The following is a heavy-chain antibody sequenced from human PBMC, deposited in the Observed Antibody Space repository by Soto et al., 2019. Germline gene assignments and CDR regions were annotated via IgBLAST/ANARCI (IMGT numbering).Heavy chain of an antibody. CDR3: ARALGGSGDYRMDV. J-gene: IGHJ6*02. Sequence: GGSLILSCAGSGFTFSSFWIHWVRHAPGKGLEWVANIKQDGSEKYYVDSVKGRFTISRDNAKKSLYVQMNTLRAEDTAVYFCARALGGSGDYRMDVWGQGTTVTVSS. CDR2: IKQDGSEK. V-gene: IGHV3-7*01. CDR1: GFTFSSFW. D-gene: IGHD2-15*01.